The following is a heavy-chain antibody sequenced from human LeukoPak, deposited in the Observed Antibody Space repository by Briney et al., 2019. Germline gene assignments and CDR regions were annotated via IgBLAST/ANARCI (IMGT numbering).Heavy chain of an antibody. CDR1: GFTFSSYA. CDR2: ISGSGGST. J-gene: IGHJ4*02. D-gene: IGHD6-19*01. Sequence: GESLRLSCAASGFTFSSYAMSWVRQAPGKGLEWVSTISGSGGSTYYADSVKGRFTISRDNSRNTVDLQMNSLRAEDTAVHYCAKDSGIAVAGTLFDYWGQGTLVTVSS. CDR3: AKDSGIAVAGTLFDY. V-gene: IGHV3-23*01.